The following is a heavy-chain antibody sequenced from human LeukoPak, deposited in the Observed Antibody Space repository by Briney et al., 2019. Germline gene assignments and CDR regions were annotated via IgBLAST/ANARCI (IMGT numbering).Heavy chain of an antibody. CDR3: ARDRSTDFWSGYYTIYFDY. CDR1: GSTFSSYD. D-gene: IGHD3-3*01. J-gene: IGHJ4*02. CDR2: IQLVGSNQ. Sequence: GGSLRLSGAAFGSTFSSYDMHWVRQAPGKGLEWVAYIQLVGSNQQYADSVKGRFSISRDSSKNILNLQMNSLRGDDTAVYYCARDRSTDFWSGYYTIYFDYWGQGTLVTVSS. V-gene: IGHV3-30*02.